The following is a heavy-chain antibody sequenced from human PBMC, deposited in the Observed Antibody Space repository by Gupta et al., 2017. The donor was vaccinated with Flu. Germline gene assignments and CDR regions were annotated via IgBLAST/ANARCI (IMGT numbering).Heavy chain of an antibody. Sequence: QAPGKGLEWVAVLSYDGNYKYYADSVKGRFTISRDSSKNTVYLHMNSLRTEDTAVYFCAKVSDAGRCFQADYWGQGTLVTVSS. CDR3: AKVSDAGRCFQADY. D-gene: IGHD1-26*01. CDR2: LSYDGNYK. J-gene: IGHJ4*02. V-gene: IGHV3-30*18.